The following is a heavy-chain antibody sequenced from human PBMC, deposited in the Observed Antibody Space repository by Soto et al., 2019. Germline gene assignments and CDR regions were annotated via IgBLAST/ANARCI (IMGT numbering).Heavy chain of an antibody. V-gene: IGHV4-31*03. J-gene: IGHJ4*02. Sequence: PSETLSLTCTVSGGSISSGGYYWSWIRQHPGKGLEWIGYIYYSGSTYYNPSLKSRVTISVDTSKNQFSLKLSSVTAADTAVYYCAYSSGWYSAYYFDYWGQGTLVTVSS. CDR1: GGSISSGGYY. D-gene: IGHD6-19*01. CDR3: AYSSGWYSAYYFDY. CDR2: IYYSGST.